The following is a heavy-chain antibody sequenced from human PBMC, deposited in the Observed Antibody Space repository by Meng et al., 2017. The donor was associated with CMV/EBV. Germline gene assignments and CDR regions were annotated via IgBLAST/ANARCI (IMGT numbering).Heavy chain of an antibody. J-gene: IGHJ4*02. CDR2: IIPIFGTA. CDR3: ARDSHDYSNYYFDY. V-gene: IGHV1-69*12. CDR1: GGTFSSYA. D-gene: IGHD4-11*01. Sequence: QVQLVQAGAEVKKPGSSVKVPCKASGGTFSSYAISWVRQAPGQGLEWMGGIIPIFGTANYAQKFQGRVTITADESTSTAYMELSSLRSEDTAVYYCARDSHDYSNYYFDYWGQGTLVTVSS.